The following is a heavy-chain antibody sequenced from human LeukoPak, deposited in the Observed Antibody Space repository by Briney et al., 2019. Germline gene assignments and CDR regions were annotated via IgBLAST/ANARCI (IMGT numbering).Heavy chain of an antibody. Sequence: SETLSLTCTVSGCSISSSSYFWGWIRQPPGKGLEWIGSIYYSRSTYYNSSVKSRFTMSEDPSKHQFSLKLSAVSAADTVVYYCARPIAAPARGLYNWFDRWDQGNLVTVSS. CDR2: IYYSRST. D-gene: IGHD6-13*01. J-gene: IGHJ5*02. CDR3: ARPIAAPARGLYNWFDR. V-gene: IGHV4-39*01. CDR1: GCSISSSSYF.